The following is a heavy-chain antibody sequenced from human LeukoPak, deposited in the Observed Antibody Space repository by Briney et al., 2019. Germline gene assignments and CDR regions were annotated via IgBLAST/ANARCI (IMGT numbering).Heavy chain of an antibody. CDR2: ISGSGGST. Sequence: GGSLRLSCADSGFTFSNYNMNWVRQAPGKAMEWVSAISGSGGSTYYADSVKGRFTITRDNSKNTLYLQMNSLRAEDTAVYYCAKDDYWGQGTLVTVSS. V-gene: IGHV3-23*01. CDR1: GFTFSNYN. CDR3: AKDDY. J-gene: IGHJ4*02.